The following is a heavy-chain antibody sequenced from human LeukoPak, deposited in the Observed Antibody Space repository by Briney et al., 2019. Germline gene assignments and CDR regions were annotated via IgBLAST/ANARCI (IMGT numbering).Heavy chain of an antibody. J-gene: IGHJ4*02. CDR2: INHSGST. D-gene: IGHD6-19*01. CDR1: GGSFSGYY. CDR3: ARLMYSSGWIDS. Sequence: SETLSLTCAVYGGSFSGYYWSWIRQPPGKGLEWIGEINHSGSTNYNPSLKSRVTISVDTSKNQFSLKLSSVTAADTAVYYCARLMYSSGWIDSWGQGTLVTVSS. V-gene: IGHV4-34*01.